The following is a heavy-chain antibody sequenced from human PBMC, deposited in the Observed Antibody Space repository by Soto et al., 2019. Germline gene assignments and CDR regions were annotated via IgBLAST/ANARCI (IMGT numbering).Heavy chain of an antibody. CDR1: GGSISSGGYY. D-gene: IGHD1-26*01. CDR3: VRVRGGGPFDD. V-gene: IGHV4-31*03. Sequence: QVQLQESGPGLVKPSQTLSLTCTVSGGSISSGGYYWSWIRQHPGKGLEWIGYIYYSGSTYYNPSIKSRVIISVDTSKKQLSLKLSSVTAADTAVYYCVRVRGGGPFDDWGQGTLVTVSS. J-gene: IGHJ4*02. CDR2: IYYSGST.